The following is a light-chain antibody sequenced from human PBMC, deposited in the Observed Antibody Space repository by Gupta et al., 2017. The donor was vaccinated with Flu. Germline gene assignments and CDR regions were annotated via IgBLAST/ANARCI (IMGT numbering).Light chain of an antibody. J-gene: IGKJ2*01. CDR2: AAS. Sequence: DIQLTQSPSFLSASVGDRVTITCRASQGIRSYLAWYQQKPGKAPKLLIYAASTLQSGVPSRFSGSESGTEFTLTISSLQPEDFATYYCQQVNSYPYTFGQGTKLEIK. CDR3: QQVNSYPYT. V-gene: IGKV1-9*01. CDR1: QGIRSY.